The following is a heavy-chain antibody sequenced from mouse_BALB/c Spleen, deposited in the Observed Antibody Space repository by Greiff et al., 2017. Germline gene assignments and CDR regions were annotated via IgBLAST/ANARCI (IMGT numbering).Heavy chain of an antibody. J-gene: IGHJ4*01. CDR3: ARRMVTTLYYYAMDY. CDR2: ILPGSGST. V-gene: IGHV1-9*01. D-gene: IGHD2-3*01. Sequence: QVQLQQSGAELMKPGASVKISCKATGYTFSSYWIEWVKQRPGHGLEWIGEILPGSGSTNYNEKFKGKATFTADTSSNTAYMQLSSLTSEDSAVYYCARRMVTTLYYYAMDYWGQGTSVTVSS. CDR1: GYTFSSYW.